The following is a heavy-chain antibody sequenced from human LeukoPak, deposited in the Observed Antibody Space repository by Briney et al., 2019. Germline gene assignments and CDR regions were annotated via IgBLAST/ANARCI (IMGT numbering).Heavy chain of an antibody. CDR3: ARETYSSSSSFDY. CDR2: IWYDGSNK. D-gene: IGHD6-6*01. J-gene: IGHJ4*02. V-gene: IGHV3-33*01. Sequence: GGSLRLSCAASGFTFSSYGMHWVRQAPGKGLEWVAVIWYDGSNKYYADSVKGRFTISRDNSKNTLYLQMNSLRAEDTAVYYCARETYSSSSSFDYWGQGTLVTVSS. CDR1: GFTFSSYG.